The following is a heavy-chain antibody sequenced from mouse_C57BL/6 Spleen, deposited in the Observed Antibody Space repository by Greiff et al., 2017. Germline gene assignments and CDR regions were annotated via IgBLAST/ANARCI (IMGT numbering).Heavy chain of an antibody. CDR3: ARGPGSSSLFDY. Sequence: QVQLQQSGPELVKPGASVKISCKASGYAFSSSWMNWVKQRPGKGLEWIGRIYPGDGDTNYNGKFKGKATLTADKSSSTAYMQLSSLTSEDSAVYFCARGPGSSSLFDYWGQGTTLTVSS. V-gene: IGHV1-82*01. D-gene: IGHD1-1*01. J-gene: IGHJ2*01. CDR1: GYAFSSSW. CDR2: IYPGDGDT.